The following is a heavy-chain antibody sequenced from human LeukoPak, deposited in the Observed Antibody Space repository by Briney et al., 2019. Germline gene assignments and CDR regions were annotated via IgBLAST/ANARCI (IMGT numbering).Heavy chain of an antibody. V-gene: IGHV4-34*01. CDR2: INHSGTT. J-gene: IGHJ4*02. CDR3: AQNGYYFES. D-gene: IGHD3-22*01. Sequence: PSETLSLTCAVYGGSFSGYYWSWIRQPPGKGLEWIGEINHSGTTNYNPSLKSRVAISVDTSKNQFSLKLSFMTAADTAVYYCAQNGYYFESWGQGTLATVSS. CDR1: GGSFSGYY.